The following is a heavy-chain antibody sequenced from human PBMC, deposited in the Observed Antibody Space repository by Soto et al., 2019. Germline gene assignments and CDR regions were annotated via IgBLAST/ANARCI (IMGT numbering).Heavy chain of an antibody. V-gene: IGHV3-30*18. J-gene: IGHJ5*02. Sequence: HPGGSLRLSCAASGFTFSSYGMHWVRQAPGKGLEWVAVISYDGSNKYYADSVKGRFTISRDNSKNTLYLQMNSLRAEDTAVYYCAEGRAGIAARPGWFDPWGQGTLVTVSS. CDR2: ISYDGSNK. CDR3: AEGRAGIAARPGWFDP. D-gene: IGHD6-6*01. CDR1: GFTFSSYG.